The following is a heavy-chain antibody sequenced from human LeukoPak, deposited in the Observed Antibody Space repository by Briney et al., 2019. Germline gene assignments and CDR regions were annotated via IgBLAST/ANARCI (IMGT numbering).Heavy chain of an antibody. Sequence: GGSLRLSCAASGFTFSSYSMNWVRQAPGKGLEWVSSINSSSSYIYYADSVKGRFTISRDNAKNSLYLQMNSLRAEDTAVYYCARTPGGLYSSLDYWGQGTLVTVSS. V-gene: IGHV3-21*01. CDR1: GFTFSSYS. CDR2: INSSSSYI. D-gene: IGHD5-18*01. CDR3: ARTPGGLYSSLDY. J-gene: IGHJ4*02.